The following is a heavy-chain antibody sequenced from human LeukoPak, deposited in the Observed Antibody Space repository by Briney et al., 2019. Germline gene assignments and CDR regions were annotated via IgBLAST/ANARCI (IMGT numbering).Heavy chain of an antibody. CDR1: GYSFTSCW. D-gene: IGHD3-9*01. CDR2: IDPSDSYT. CDR3: ATQESVLRYFAWSPEAFDI. Sequence: GESLRISCKGAGYSFTSCWISWVRHMPAKGLEWMGRIDPSDSYTNYSPSFQGHVTISADKSTSTAYLQWSSLKASDTAMYYWATQESVLRYFAWSPEAFDIWGQGTMATVSS. V-gene: IGHV5-10-1*01. J-gene: IGHJ3*02.